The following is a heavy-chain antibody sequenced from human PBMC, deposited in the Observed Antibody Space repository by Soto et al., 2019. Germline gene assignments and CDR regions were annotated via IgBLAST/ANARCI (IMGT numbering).Heavy chain of an antibody. V-gene: IGHV4-59*01. CDR1: GGSISTDY. Sequence: QVQLQESGPGLVKASETLSLTCTVSGGSISTDYWSWIRQPPGKRLEYIGFIYNGGSPKYSPSLESRVTISPDTSKNQFSLTLSSVTAADTAVYYCARGEWFLRGYGMDVWGRGTTVTVS. CDR2: IYNGGSP. D-gene: IGHD3-3*01. CDR3: ARGEWFLRGYGMDV. J-gene: IGHJ6*02.